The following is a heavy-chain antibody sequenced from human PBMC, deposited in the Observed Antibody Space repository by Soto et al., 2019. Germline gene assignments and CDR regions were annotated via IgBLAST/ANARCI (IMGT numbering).Heavy chain of an antibody. J-gene: IGHJ6*03. V-gene: IGHV1-69*02. CDR2: IIPILGIA. Sequence: SVKVSCNASGGTFSSYSISWVRQAPGQGLEWMGRIIPILGIANYAQKFQGRVTITADKSTSTAYMELSSLRSEDTPVYYCATQSDGHYYYMDVWGKGTTVTVSS. CDR3: ATQSDGHYYYMDV. D-gene: IGHD2-8*01. CDR1: GGTFSSYS.